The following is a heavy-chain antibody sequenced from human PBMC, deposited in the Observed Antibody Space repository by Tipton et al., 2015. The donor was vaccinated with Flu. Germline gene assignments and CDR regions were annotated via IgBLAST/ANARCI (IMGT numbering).Heavy chain of an antibody. J-gene: IGHJ4*02. V-gene: IGHV4-4*02. CDR3: TRNGFYTLDF. CDR2: IHHNGRT. CDR1: GGSISSDDW. D-gene: IGHD3-3*01. Sequence: TLSLTCTVSGGSISSDDWWSWVRQPPGKGLEWIAEIHHNGRTNSNPSLKSRVTISVDNSKNHFSLNLSSVTAADTAMYYCTRNGFYTLDFWGQGTLVTVSS.